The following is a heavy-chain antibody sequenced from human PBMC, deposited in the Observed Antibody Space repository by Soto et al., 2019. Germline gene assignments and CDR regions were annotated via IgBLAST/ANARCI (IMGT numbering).Heavy chain of an antibody. CDR2: ISGSGGST. J-gene: IGHJ4*02. CDR3: AKDRRAGGNYGFYSDF. CDR1: GFTFSSYA. V-gene: IGHV3-23*01. D-gene: IGHD1-7*01. Sequence: QPGGSLRLSCAASGFTFSSYAMSWVRQAPGKGLEWVSAISGSGGSTYYADSVKGRFTISRDNSKNTLYLQMTSLRADDTAVYYCAKDRRAGGNYGFYSDFWGQGALVTVSS.